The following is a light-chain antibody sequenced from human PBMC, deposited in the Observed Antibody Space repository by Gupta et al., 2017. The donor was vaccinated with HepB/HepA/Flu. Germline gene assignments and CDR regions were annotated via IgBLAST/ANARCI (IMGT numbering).Light chain of an antibody. CDR3: QQHNTWPPIT. CDR2: GAS. Sequence: EIVMTQSPATLSVSPGERVTLSCRASQSISSDLVWYQQKPCRAPSLRIYGASTRATGVPARFSGRWSGTEFTLTISGLQSEDLAVYYCQQHNTWPPITFGQGTRLEIK. CDR1: QSISSD. V-gene: IGKV3-15*01. J-gene: IGKJ5*01.